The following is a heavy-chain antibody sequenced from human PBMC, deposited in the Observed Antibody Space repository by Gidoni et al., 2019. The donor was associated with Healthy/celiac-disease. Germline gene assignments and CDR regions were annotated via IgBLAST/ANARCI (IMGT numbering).Heavy chain of an antibody. CDR3: AREPYCSSTSCYPFDY. CDR1: GGSISSSSYY. J-gene: IGHJ4*02. Sequence: QLQLQESGPGLVKPSETLSLTCTVSGGSISSSSYYWGWIRQPPGKGLEWIGSIYYSGSTYYNPSLKSRVTISVDTSKNQFSLKLSSVTAADTAVYYCAREPYCSSTSCYPFDYWGQGTLVTVSS. CDR2: IYYSGST. D-gene: IGHD2-2*01. V-gene: IGHV4-39*07.